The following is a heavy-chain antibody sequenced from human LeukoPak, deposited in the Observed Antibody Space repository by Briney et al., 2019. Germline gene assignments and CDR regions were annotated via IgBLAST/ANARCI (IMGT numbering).Heavy chain of an antibody. CDR2: IYTSGST. V-gene: IGHV4-4*07. CDR1: GGSISSYY. D-gene: IGHD5-18*01. Sequence: SETLSLTCTVSGGSISSYYWSWIRQPAGKGLEWIGRIYTSGSTYYNPSLKSRVTISVDTSKNQFSLKLSSVTAADTAVYYCAREQEGGYSYGYSNWFDPWGQGTLVTVSS. CDR3: AREQEGGYSYGYSNWFDP. J-gene: IGHJ5*02.